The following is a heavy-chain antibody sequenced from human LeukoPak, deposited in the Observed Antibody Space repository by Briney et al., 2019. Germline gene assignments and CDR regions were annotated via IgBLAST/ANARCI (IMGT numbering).Heavy chain of an antibody. Sequence: PGGSPRLSCAASGFNFSSYVMHWGRQAPGKGLELVAVIWSACINKYYEDSVKGGFTISGDNSKSTLYLQMNSLRAEDTAVYYCARGATTVTTRSAFDYWGQGTLVTVSS. CDR1: GFNFSSYV. D-gene: IGHD4-17*01. CDR3: ARGATTVTTRSAFDY. CDR2: IWSACINK. J-gene: IGHJ4*02. V-gene: IGHV3-33*01.